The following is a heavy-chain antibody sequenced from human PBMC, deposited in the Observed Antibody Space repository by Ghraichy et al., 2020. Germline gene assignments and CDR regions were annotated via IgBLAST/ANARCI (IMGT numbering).Heavy chain of an antibody. D-gene: IGHD2-15*01. V-gene: IGHV3-7*01. J-gene: IGHJ4*02. Sequence: GGSLRLSCSASGFSFGSHWMTWVRQAPGKGLEWVANINEDGRETNYVDSVKGRFIISRDNATNSLFLQIDYVRAEDTAVYYCARGYCHAVGCATAPDWWGKGTLVTVSS. CDR1: GFSFGSHW. CDR3: ARGYCHAVGCATAPDW. CDR2: INEDGRET.